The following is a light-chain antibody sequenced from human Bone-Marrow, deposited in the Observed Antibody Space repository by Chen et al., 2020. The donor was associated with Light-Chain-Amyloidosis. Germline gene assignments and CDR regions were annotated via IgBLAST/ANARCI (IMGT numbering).Light chain of an antibody. CDR3: ASYAGSYTWV. CDR2: DVS. Sequence: QSALPQPRSVSGSPGQSSTISCTGTIGDVGGYYFFSWYQQHPGQAPQLIIYDVSKRPPGVPYRFSGSKSGNTVSLTVHGVQAEDEADYYCASYAGSYTWVFGGGTKLTVL. CDR1: IGDVGGYYF. V-gene: IGLV2-11*01. J-gene: IGLJ3*02.